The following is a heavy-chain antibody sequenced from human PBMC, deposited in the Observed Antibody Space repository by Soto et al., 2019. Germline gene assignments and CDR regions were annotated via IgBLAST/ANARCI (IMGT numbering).Heavy chain of an antibody. CDR3: AREGPNSNYGLSDY. CDR2: ISYDGSDK. Sequence: GGSLRLSCAASGFTFSDYAMHWVRQAPGKGLEWVALISYDGSDKFYADSVKGRFTISRDNSKNTLYLQMNSLRPEDTAVYYCAREGPNSNYGLSDYWGQGSLVTVSS. CDR1: GFTFSDYA. J-gene: IGHJ4*02. V-gene: IGHV3-30-3*01. D-gene: IGHD4-4*01.